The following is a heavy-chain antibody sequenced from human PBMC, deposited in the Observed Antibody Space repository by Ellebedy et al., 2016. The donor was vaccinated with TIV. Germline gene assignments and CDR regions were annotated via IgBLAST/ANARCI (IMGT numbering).Heavy chain of an antibody. D-gene: IGHD5-24*01. CDR1: GDSFTNYV. V-gene: IGHV1-69*13. Sequence: SVKVSCKASGDSFTNYVITWVRQAPGQGLEWMGGIIPMFGTTNYAQKIQGRVTIPADESTGTSNMVLTSLRSEDTAMYYCARLDAITDSVSWGHGTLVTVSS. CDR2: IIPMFGTT. J-gene: IGHJ5*01. CDR3: ARLDAITDSVS.